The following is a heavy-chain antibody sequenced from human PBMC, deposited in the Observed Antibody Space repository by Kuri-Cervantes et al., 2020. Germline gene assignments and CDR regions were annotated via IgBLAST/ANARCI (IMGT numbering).Heavy chain of an antibody. J-gene: IGHJ4*02. V-gene: IGHV3-7*05. CDR1: GFIFSNSW. D-gene: IGHD3-16*02. CDR3: AKGVSGMITFGGVIVIPGFDY. CDR2: INEDGSGK. Sequence: GESLKISCAASGFIFSNSWMGWARLGPGKGLEWVAKINEDGSGKFYVDSVKGRFTISRDNSKNTLYLQMNSLRAEDTAVYYCAKGVSGMITFGGVIVIPGFDYWGQGTLVTDSS.